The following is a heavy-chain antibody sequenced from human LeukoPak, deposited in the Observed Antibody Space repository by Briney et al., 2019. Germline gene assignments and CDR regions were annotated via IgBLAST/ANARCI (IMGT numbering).Heavy chain of an antibody. V-gene: IGHV3-21*04. CDR3: AKGDLSIAAAYYFDY. D-gene: IGHD6-13*01. J-gene: IGHJ4*02. CDR2: ISSSSSYI. Sequence: GGSLRLSCAASGFTFSSYSMNWVRQAPGKGLEWVSSISSSSSYIYYADSVKGRFTISRDNAKNSLYLQMNSLRAEDTALYYCAKGDLSIAAAYYFDYWGQGTLVTVSS. CDR1: GFTFSSYS.